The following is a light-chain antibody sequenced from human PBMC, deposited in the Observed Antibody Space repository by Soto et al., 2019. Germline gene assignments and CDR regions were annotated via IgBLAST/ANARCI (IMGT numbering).Light chain of an antibody. Sequence: QSVLIQPPSSSGTPGQRVTISCSGSGSNIGINLVHWYQQLPLTAPKLPMYMTNERPSGVPDRFPGSKSGTSASLAISGLRSEDEADYYCAAWDVRLDGMLFGGGTKLTVL. CDR2: MTN. V-gene: IGLV1-44*01. CDR3: AAWDVRLDGML. J-gene: IGLJ2*01. CDR1: GSNIGINL.